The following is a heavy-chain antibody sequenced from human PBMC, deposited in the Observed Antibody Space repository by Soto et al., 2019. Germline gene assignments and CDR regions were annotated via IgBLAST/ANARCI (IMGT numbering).Heavy chain of an antibody. CDR3: ARDGDSGYDLASFDY. CDR2: ISAYNGNT. CDR1: GYTFTSYG. J-gene: IGHJ4*02. V-gene: IGHV1-18*01. D-gene: IGHD5-12*01. Sequence: VSVKVSCKASGYTFTSYGISWVRQAPGQGLEWIGWISAYNGNTNYAQKLQGRVTMTTDTSTSTAYMELRSLRSDDTAVYYCARDGDSGYDLASFDYWGQGTLVTVSS.